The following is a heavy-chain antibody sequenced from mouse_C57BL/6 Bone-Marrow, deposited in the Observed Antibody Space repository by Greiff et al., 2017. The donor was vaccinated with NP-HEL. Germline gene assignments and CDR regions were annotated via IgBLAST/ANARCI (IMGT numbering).Heavy chain of an antibody. J-gene: IGHJ2*01. D-gene: IGHD2-4*01. CDR2: IYPGDGDT. Sequence: QVQLQQSGPELVKPGASVKISCKASGYAFSSSWMNWVKQRPGKGLEWIGRIYPGDGDTNYNGKFKGKATLTADKSSSTAYMQLSSLTSEDSAVYFCARSRLRRYFDYWGQGTTLTVSS. V-gene: IGHV1-82*01. CDR1: GYAFSSSW. CDR3: ARSRLRRYFDY.